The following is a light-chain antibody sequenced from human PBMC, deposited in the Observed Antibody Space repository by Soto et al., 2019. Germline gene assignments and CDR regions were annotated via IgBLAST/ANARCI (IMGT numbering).Light chain of an antibody. CDR2: GAS. CDR3: QQSYSTPLT. Sequence: DIQMTQSPSSVSASVGDRLTITCRASRDISNSLAWYQQTPGKAPKLLLRGASSLHRGVPSRFSGSVSGTDGTLTISSLKPEDGATYYCQQSYSTPLTFGPGTKVDIK. J-gene: IGKJ3*01. CDR1: RDISNS. V-gene: IGKV1-39*01.